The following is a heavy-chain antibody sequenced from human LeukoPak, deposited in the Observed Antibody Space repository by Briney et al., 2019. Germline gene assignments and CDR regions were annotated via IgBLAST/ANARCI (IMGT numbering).Heavy chain of an antibody. J-gene: IGHJ3*02. D-gene: IGHD2-2*01. CDR3: ARDGAYCSSTSCYDGAFDI. Sequence: GASVKVSCKASGYTFTGYYMHWVRQAPGQGLEWMGCINPNSGGTKYAQKFQGGVTLTRDTSASTAYMELSSLRSEDMAVYYCARDGAYCSSTSCYDGAFDIWGQGTMVTVSS. CDR1: GYTFTGYY. V-gene: IGHV1-2*02. CDR2: INPNSGGT.